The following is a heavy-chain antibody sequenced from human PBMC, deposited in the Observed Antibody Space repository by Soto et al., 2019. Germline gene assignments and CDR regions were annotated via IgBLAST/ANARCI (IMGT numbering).Heavy chain of an antibody. CDR2: ISGSGGST. CDR1: GFTFSSYA. J-gene: IGHJ4*02. Sequence: EVQLLESGGGLVQPGGSLRLSCAASGFTFSSYAMSWVRQAPGKGLEWVSAISGSGGSTYYADSVKGRFTISRDNPKNSLYLQMNSLRAEDTAVYYCAKVGLGIFVVVPAAMPGFYYWGQGTLVTVSS. CDR3: AKVGLGIFVVVPAAMPGFYY. V-gene: IGHV3-23*01. D-gene: IGHD2-2*01.